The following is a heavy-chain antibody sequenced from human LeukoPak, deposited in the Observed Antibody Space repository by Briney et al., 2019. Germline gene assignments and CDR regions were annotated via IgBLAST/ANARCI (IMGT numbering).Heavy chain of an antibody. J-gene: IGHJ4*02. V-gene: IGHV4-39*01. Sequence: SETLTLTCTVSGGSISSSSYYWGWIRQPPGKELEWIGSIYYRGITYYNPSLKSRVTISVDTSKNHFSLKLSSVTAADTAVYYCARHSGSRTKYYYFDYSGQGTLVTVSS. CDR1: GGSISSSSYY. CDR3: ARHSGSRTKYYYFDY. CDR2: IYYRGIT. D-gene: IGHD6-19*01.